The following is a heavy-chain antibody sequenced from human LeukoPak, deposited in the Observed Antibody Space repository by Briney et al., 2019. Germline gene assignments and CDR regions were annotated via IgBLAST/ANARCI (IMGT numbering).Heavy chain of an antibody. J-gene: IGHJ5*02. D-gene: IGHD4-17*01. CDR2: ISHSERA. Sequence: PSETLSLTCAVYGGSFNDYYWSWIRQSPGQGLEWIGEISHSERATYNASLKSRVIISFDTSKSQFSLHLKSVTAADTAVYYCAGIRRTYGDIVLPLDPRGQGTLVTVSS. CDR3: AGIRRTYGDIVLPLDP. CDR1: GGSFNDYY. V-gene: IGHV4-34*01.